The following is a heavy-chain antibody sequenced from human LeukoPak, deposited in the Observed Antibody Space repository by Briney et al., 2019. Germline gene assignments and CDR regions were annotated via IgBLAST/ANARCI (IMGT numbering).Heavy chain of an antibody. CDR2: INPNSGGT. V-gene: IGHV1-2*02. D-gene: IGHD4-17*01. CDR1: GYTFTGYY. Sequence: SVKVSCKASGYTFTGYYIHWVRQAPGQGLEWMGWINPNSGGTNYAQKFQGRVTMTRDTSISTAYMELSRLRSDDTAVYYCARENGDYWTRNYYYGMDVWGQGTTVTVSS. J-gene: IGHJ6*02. CDR3: ARENGDYWTRNYYYGMDV.